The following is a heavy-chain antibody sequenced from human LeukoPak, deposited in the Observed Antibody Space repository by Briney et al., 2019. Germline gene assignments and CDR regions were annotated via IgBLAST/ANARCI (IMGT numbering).Heavy chain of an antibody. Sequence: SETLSLTCTVSGGSISSGGYYCSWIRQHPGKGLEWIGYIYYSGSTYYNPSLKSRVTISVDTSKNQFSLKLSSVTAADTAVYYCARDSGDTRSLSFDIWGQGTMVTVSS. V-gene: IGHV4-31*03. CDR2: IYYSGST. CDR1: GGSISSGGYY. J-gene: IGHJ3*02. CDR3: ARDSGDTRSLSFDI. D-gene: IGHD3-10*01.